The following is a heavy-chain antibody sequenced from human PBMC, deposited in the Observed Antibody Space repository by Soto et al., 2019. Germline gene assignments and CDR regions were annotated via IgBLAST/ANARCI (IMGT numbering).Heavy chain of an antibody. CDR2: IYSSGTT. J-gene: IGHJ4*02. CDR3: VRVGGSYYSGLDY. Sequence: QVQLQESGPGLVKPSETLSLTCTVSGGSINGYYWSWIRQPPGKGLEWIGYIYSSGTTSYSPSLKSRVTISIDTSNTQFSLELNSVTAADTAVYYCVRVGGSYYSGLDYWGQGILVTVSS. D-gene: IGHD1-26*01. V-gene: IGHV4-59*01. CDR1: GGSINGYY.